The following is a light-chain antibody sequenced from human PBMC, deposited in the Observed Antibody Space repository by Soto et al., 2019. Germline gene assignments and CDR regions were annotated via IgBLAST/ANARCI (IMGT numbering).Light chain of an antibody. CDR3: SLYTSSSTRVV. Sequence: QSALTQPPSVSGSPGQSVTISCTGTSSDVGSYNRVSWYQQPPGTAPKLMLYEVSNRPSGVPDRFSGSKSGNTASLTISGLQAEDEADYYCSLYTSSSTRVVFGGGTKLTVL. J-gene: IGLJ2*01. V-gene: IGLV2-18*01. CDR2: EVS. CDR1: SSDVGSYNR.